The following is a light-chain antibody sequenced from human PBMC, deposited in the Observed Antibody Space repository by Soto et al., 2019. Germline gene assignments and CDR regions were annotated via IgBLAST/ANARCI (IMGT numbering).Light chain of an antibody. CDR3: AAWDDSLKAML. Sequence: QPVLTQPPSASGTPGQTVTISCYGSGSNIGENAVNWYQHLPGTAPQLLIYSNALRPSGVPHRFSGSKSGTAGSLAISGLQSEDEAHYYCAAWDDSLKAMLFGGGTKVTVL. V-gene: IGLV1-44*01. CDR1: GSNIGENA. J-gene: IGLJ3*02. CDR2: SNA.